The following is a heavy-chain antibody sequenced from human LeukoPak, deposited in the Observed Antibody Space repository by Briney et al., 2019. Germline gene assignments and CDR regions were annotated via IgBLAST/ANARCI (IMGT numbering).Heavy chain of an antibody. CDR3: ARAGFTFSDYFGSFFDY. Sequence: GGSLRLSCAASGFTFSSYAMSWVRQAPGKGLEWVSAISGSPGSTYYADSVKGRFTISRDNSKNTLYLQMNSLRAEDTAVYYCARAGFTFSDYFGSFFDYWGQGTLVTVSS. V-gene: IGHV3-23*01. D-gene: IGHD3-10*01. CDR2: ISGSPGST. J-gene: IGHJ4*02. CDR1: GFTFSSYA.